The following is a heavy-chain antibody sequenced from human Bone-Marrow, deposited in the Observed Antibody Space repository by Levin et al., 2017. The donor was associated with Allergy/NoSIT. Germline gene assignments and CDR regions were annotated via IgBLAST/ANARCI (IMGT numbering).Heavy chain of an antibody. CDR3: ARTYYDILTGYYLDY. V-gene: IGHV3-33*01. CDR2: IWYDGSNK. CDR1: GFTFSSYG. J-gene: IGHJ4*02. Sequence: PGGSLRLSCAASGFTFSSYGMHWVRQAPGKGLEWVAVIWYDGSNKYYADSVKGRFTISRDNSKNTLYLQMNSLRAEDTAVYYCARTYYDILTGYYLDYWGQGTLVTVSS. D-gene: IGHD3-9*01.